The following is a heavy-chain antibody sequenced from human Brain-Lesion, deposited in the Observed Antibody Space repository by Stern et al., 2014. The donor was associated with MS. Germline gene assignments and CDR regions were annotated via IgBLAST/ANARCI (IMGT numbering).Heavy chain of an antibody. Sequence: VQLVESRAELKKPGSSVKVSCKASGGTFSSYTVSWVRQAPGPGLEWMGKIIPILGVANYAPKFQGRVTITADKFTGTAYMEVTSLRSEDTAIYYCTTSPYGLDAWGQGTTVTVSS. D-gene: IGHD1-14*01. V-gene: IGHV1-69*09. CDR2: IIPILGVA. CDR1: GGTFSSYT. CDR3: TTSPYGLDA. J-gene: IGHJ6*02.